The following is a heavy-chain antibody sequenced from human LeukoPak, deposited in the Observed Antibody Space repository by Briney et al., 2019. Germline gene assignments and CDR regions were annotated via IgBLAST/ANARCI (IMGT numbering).Heavy chain of an antibody. CDR2: INPSGGNT. CDR1: GYTFPSYY. V-gene: IGHV1-46*01. Sequence: ASVKVSCKASGYTFPSYYMHWVRQAPGQGLEWKGVINPSGGNTNSAQKFQGRVTITRDTSASTAYMQLSSLRSEDTAVYYCARDRGYSDGSSDIWGQGTMVTVSS. CDR3: ARDRGYSDGSSDI. D-gene: IGHD5-18*01. J-gene: IGHJ3*02.